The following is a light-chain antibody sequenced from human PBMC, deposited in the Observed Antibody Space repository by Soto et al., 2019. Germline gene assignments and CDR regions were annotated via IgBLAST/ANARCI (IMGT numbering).Light chain of an antibody. CDR1: QSVSSN. J-gene: IGKJ2*01. CDR3: QQSNKWPYT. Sequence: IVMTQSPATLSVSPGERATLSCRASQSVSSNLAWYQHKPGQAPRLLFYGASTRAACIPARFSGGGSETDFTLTISGLQSEDFAVYYCQQSNKWPYTFGQGTKLEIQ. V-gene: IGKV3-15*01. CDR2: GAS.